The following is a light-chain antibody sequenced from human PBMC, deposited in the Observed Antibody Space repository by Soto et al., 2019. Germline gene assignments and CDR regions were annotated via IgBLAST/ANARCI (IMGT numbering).Light chain of an antibody. CDR1: SSDIGAYNS. CDR3: SSRTTSNPYV. Sequence: QSALTQPASVSGSPGQSITISCTGTSSDIGAYNSVSWYQQHPGKAPKLMIYEVSNRPSGVSNRFSASKSGNTASLTISGHQAEDAADYYCSSRTTSNPYVFGTGTKLTVL. J-gene: IGLJ1*01. CDR2: EVS. V-gene: IGLV2-14*01.